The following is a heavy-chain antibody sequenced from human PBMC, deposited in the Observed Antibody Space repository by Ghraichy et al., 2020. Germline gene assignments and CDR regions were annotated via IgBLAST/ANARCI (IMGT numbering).Heavy chain of an antibody. CDR3: ARADVDYYDSSGYPELSFDY. CDR2: IIPIFGTA. J-gene: IGHJ4*02. D-gene: IGHD3-22*01. Sequence: SVKVSCKASGGTFSSYAISWVRQAPGQGLEWMGGIIPIFGTANYAQKFQGRVTITADKSTSTAYMELSSLRSEDTAVYYCARADVDYYDSSGYPELSFDYWGQGTLVTVSS. CDR1: GGTFSSYA. V-gene: IGHV1-69*06.